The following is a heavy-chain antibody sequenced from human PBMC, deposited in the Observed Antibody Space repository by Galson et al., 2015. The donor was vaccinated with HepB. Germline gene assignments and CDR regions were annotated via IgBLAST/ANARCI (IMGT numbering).Heavy chain of an antibody. V-gene: IGHV4-4*07. CDR3: ARAPSKVHFDL. CDR1: VGSMSQYY. CDR2: IYSSGKA. Sequence: SETLSLTCTVSVGSMSQYYWRWIRQPAGKGPEWIGPIYSSGKANYSPSLQSRVTMSLETSNTQSSLKLNYVTAADTSVYYCARAPSKVHFDLWGQGTPVTVAS. J-gene: IGHJ4*02. D-gene: IGHD4-11*01.